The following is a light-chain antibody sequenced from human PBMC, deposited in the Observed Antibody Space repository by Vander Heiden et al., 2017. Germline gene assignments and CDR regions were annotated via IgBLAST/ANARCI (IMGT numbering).Light chain of an antibody. J-gene: IGKJ2*01. CDR3: QQSYTIPLT. CDR2: DAS. V-gene: IGKV1-39*01. Sequence: NQKNPSPSSLSASVGDRVTITCRASQSIASFLNWYQQKPGKAPNLLIYDASTLQSGVPSRFTAIGSGTDFTLTISSLQPEDFATYYCQQSYTIPLTFGQGTQLEIK. CDR1: QSIASF.